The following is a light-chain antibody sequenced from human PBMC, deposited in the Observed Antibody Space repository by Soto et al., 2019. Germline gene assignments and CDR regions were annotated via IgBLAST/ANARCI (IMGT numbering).Light chain of an antibody. CDR1: SSDVGGYNY. J-gene: IGLJ1*01. CDR3: CLYVGGRTYL. CDR2: EVN. Sequence: QSVLTQPPSASGPPGQSVAISCPGTSSDVGGYNYVSWYQQHPGKAPKLMIYEVNKRPSGVPDRFSGSQSGNTASLTVSGLQAGDEADYYCCLYVGGRTYLFGTGTKVTVL. V-gene: IGLV2-8*01.